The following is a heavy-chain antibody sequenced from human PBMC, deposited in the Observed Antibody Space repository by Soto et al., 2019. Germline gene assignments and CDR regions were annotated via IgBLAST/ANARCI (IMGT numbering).Heavy chain of an antibody. Sequence: ASVKVSCKASGYTFTSYAMHWVRQAPGQRVEGMGWINAGNGNTKYSQKFQGRVTITRDTSASTAYMELSSLRSEDTAVYYCARDGEYYYDSSGYYPHYWGQGTLVTVSS. CDR1: GYTFTSYA. CDR3: ARDGEYYYDSSGYYPHY. CDR2: INAGNGNT. D-gene: IGHD3-22*01. V-gene: IGHV1-3*01. J-gene: IGHJ4*02.